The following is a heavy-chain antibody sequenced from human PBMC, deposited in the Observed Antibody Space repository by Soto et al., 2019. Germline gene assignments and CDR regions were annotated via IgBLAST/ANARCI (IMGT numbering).Heavy chain of an antibody. V-gene: IGHV1-69*19. CDR2: IIPIFGTA. J-gene: IGHJ4*02. CDR1: GGTFSSYA. D-gene: IGHD3-22*01. CDR3: ASGPTTYYYGSSCLPPADYFDY. Sequence: QVQLVQSGAEEKKPGSSVKVSCKASGGTFSSYAISWVRQAPGQGLEWMGGIIPIFGTANYAQQFQGRVTITADEFTSTVYMEMSSLRAEDRAVYSCASGPTTYYYGSSCLPPADYFDYWGQGTLVTVSS.